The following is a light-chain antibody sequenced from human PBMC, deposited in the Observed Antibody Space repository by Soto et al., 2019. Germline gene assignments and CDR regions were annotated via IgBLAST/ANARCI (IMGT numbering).Light chain of an antibody. V-gene: IGKV1-39*01. CDR3: QQSYSTPEYT. J-gene: IGKJ2*01. CDR2: AAS. CDR1: QSISSY. Sequence: DIQMTQSPSSLSASVGDRVTITCRASQSISSYLNWYQQKPGKAPKLLISAASSLQSGVPSRFSGSGSGTDFTLTISSLQPEDFATYYCQQSYSTPEYTFGQGTKLEIK.